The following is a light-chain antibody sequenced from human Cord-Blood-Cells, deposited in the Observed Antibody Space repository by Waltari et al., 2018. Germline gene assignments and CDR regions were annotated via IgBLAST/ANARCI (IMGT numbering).Light chain of an antibody. V-gene: IGLV2-11*01. CDR3: CSYAGSYVV. CDR1: SSALGGYNY. CDR2: DVS. J-gene: IGLJ2*01. Sequence: QSALPQPPSVSRSPGQSVTIPCTGTSSALGGYNYVSLYQQHPGKAPKLMIYDVSKRPSGVPDRFSGSKSGNTASLTISGLQAEDEADYYCCSYAGSYVVFGGGTKLTVL.